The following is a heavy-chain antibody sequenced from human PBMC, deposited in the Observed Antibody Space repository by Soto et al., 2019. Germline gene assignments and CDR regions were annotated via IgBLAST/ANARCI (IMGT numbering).Heavy chain of an antibody. D-gene: IGHD6-13*01. CDR3: ARLRSSNYYYGMDV. CDR2: IYPGDSDI. Sequence: PGESLKISCKGSGFSFTNYWIGWVRQMPGKGLEWMGDIYPGDSDIRYSPSFRGQVTISADKSITTAYLQWSSLKASDTAMYYCARLRSSNYYYGMDVWGQGTRVPVSS. J-gene: IGHJ6*02. CDR1: GFSFTNYW. V-gene: IGHV5-51*01.